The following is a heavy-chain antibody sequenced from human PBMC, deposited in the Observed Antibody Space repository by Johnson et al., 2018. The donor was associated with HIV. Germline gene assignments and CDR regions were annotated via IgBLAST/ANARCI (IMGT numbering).Heavy chain of an antibody. Sequence: QVPLVESGGGLVKPGGSLRLSCAASGFTFSDYYMSWIRQAPGKGLEWVSYISSSGNPIYYADSVKGRFTISRDNAKNSLYLQMNSLRVEDTAVYYCARALSRFGVSDAFDVWGQGTMVTVSS. CDR3: ARALSRFGVSDAFDV. D-gene: IGHD3-10*01. J-gene: IGHJ3*01. CDR1: GFTFSDYY. V-gene: IGHV3-11*01. CDR2: ISSSGNPI.